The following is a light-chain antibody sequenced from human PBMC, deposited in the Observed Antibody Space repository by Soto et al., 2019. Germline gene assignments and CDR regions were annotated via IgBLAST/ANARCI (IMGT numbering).Light chain of an antibody. V-gene: IGKV1-39*01. CDR1: QSISAN. CDR3: QQSYAIPLT. Sequence: DLQMTQSPSSLSASVGDRVSITCRASQSISANLNWFQQKPGRAPNLLIYATSTLQSGVPSRFSGTRSGTDFTLTISTLQPEDSATYYCQQSYAIPLTFGGGTKVDI. CDR2: ATS. J-gene: IGKJ4*01.